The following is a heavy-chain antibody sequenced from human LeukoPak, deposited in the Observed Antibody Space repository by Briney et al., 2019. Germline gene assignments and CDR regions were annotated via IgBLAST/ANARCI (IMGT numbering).Heavy chain of an antibody. J-gene: IGHJ4*02. Sequence: GGSLRLSCAASGFTFSSYWMHWVRQAPGKGLVWVSRINSDGSTTSYADSVKGRFTISRDNAKNTLHLQMNSLRAEDTAVYYCARGARGSGTASDYWGQGTLVTVSS. CDR3: ARGARGSGTASDY. V-gene: IGHV3-74*01. D-gene: IGHD3-10*01. CDR2: INSDGSTT. CDR1: GFTFSSYW.